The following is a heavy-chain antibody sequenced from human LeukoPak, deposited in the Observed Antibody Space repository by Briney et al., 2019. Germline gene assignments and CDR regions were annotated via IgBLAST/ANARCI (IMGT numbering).Heavy chain of an antibody. Sequence: PGGSLRLSCAASGFTFSSYGMHWVRQAPGKGLEWVAVISYDGSNKYYADSVKGRFTISRDNSKNTLYLQMNSLRAEDTAVYYCAKPVLLWFGELLSTVGPYFDYWGQGTLVTVSS. CDR3: AKPVLLWFGELLSTVGPYFDY. V-gene: IGHV3-30*18. D-gene: IGHD3-10*01. CDR1: GFTFSSYG. CDR2: ISYDGSNK. J-gene: IGHJ4*02.